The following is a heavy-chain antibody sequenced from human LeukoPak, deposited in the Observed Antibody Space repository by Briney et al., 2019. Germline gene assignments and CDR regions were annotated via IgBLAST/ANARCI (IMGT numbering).Heavy chain of an antibody. CDR3: AKDLPIAVAGPGYLDY. J-gene: IGHJ4*02. D-gene: IGHD6-19*01. Sequence: QSGGSLRLSCAASGFTFSSYAMGWVRQAPGKGLEWVSAISGTGNRTYYADSVKGRFTISRDNAKNSLSLQMNSLRAEDTAVYYCAKDLPIAVAGPGYLDYWGQGTLVTVSS. CDR1: GFTFSSYA. V-gene: IGHV3-23*01. CDR2: ISGTGNRT.